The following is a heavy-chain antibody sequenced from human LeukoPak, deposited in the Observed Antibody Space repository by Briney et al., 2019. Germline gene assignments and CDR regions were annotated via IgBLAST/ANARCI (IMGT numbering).Heavy chain of an antibody. CDR2: ISGTTITI. CDR3: ASLGRYGDPDDAFDI. Sequence: GGSLRLSCAASGFTFSDYTINWVRQAPGKGLEWVSYISGTTITIYYADSVKGRFTISRDNAKNSLYLQMNSLRAEDTAVYYCASLGRYGDPDDAFDIWGQGTMVTVSS. CDR1: GFTFSDYT. D-gene: IGHD4-17*01. V-gene: IGHV3-48*04. J-gene: IGHJ3*02.